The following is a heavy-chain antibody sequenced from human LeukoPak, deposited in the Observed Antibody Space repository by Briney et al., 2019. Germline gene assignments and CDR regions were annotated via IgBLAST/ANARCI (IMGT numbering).Heavy chain of an antibody. J-gene: IGHJ4*02. V-gene: IGHV3-48*02. Sequence: PGGSLRLSCAASGFTFSSYSMNWVRQAPGKGLEWVSYISSSSSTIYYADSVKGRFTISRDNAKNSLYLQMNSLRDEDTAVYYCARRNYYGSGSLGRPVDYWGQGTLVTVSS. CDR3: ARRNYYGSGSLGRPVDY. CDR2: ISSSSSTI. CDR1: GFTFSSYS. D-gene: IGHD3-10*01.